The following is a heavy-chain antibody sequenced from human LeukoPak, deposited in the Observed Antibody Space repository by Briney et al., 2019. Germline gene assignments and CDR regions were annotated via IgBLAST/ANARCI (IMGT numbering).Heavy chain of an antibody. CDR3: ARTGLEWLLWVDY. CDR2: IYYSGST. Sequence: KPSETLSLTCTVSGGSISSSSNYWGWIRQPPGKGLEWIGSIYYSGSTYYNPSLKSRVTISVDTSKNQFSLKLSSVTAADTAVYYCARTGLEWLLWVDYWGQGTLVTVSS. J-gene: IGHJ4*02. D-gene: IGHD3-3*01. CDR1: GGSISSSSNY. V-gene: IGHV4-39*01.